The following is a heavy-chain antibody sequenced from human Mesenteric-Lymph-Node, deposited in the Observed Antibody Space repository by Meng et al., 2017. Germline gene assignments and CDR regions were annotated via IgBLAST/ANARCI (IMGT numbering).Heavy chain of an antibody. CDR2: ISERGQTT. D-gene: IGHD6-19*01. CDR1: GFTLMNYP. Sequence: GESLKISCTASGFTLMNYPMSWVRQVPGQGLEWVSFISERGQTTSYADSVKGRFTISRDDSKDTLYLQMNSLRAEDTAVYYCVRRAWLEYWGQGTLVTVSS. J-gene: IGHJ4*02. CDR3: VRRAWLEY. V-gene: IGHV3-23*01.